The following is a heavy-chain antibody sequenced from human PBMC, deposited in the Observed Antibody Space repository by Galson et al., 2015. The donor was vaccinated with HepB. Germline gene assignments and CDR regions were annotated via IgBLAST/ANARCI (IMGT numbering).Heavy chain of an antibody. CDR3: AYGSDV. Sequence: CAISGDSVTSNSAVWNWIRQSPSRGLEWLGRTYFRAKWRTDYEISVKSRININADISQNQFSLQLSSVTPEDTAVYYCAYGSDVWGQGTTVIVSS. CDR2: TYFRAKWRT. J-gene: IGHJ6*02. V-gene: IGHV6-1*01. CDR1: GDSVTSNSAV.